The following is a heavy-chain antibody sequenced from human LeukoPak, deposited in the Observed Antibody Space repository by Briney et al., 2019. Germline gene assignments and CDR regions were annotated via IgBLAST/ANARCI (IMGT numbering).Heavy chain of an antibody. CDR3: AGDIAVAGHLFDY. V-gene: IGHV4-34*01. D-gene: IGHD6-19*01. J-gene: IGHJ4*02. CDR2: INHSGST. CDR1: GGSFSGYY. Sequence: PSETLSLTCAVYGGSFSGYYWSWIRQPPGKGLEWIGEINHSGSTNYNPSLKSRVTISVDTSKNQFSLKLSSVTAADTAVYYCAGDIAVAGHLFDYWGQGTLVTVSS.